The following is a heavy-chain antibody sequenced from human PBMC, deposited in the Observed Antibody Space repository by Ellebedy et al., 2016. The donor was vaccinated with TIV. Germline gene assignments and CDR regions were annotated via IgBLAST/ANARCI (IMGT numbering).Heavy chain of an antibody. CDR3: ARQLDTAMVYGDAFDI. CDR1: GYSFTSYW. D-gene: IGHD5-18*01. Sequence: PGGSLRLSCKGSGYSFTSYWIGWVRQMPGKGLEWMGIIYPGDSDTRYSPSFQGQVTISADKSISTAYLQWSSLKASDTAMYYCARQLDTAMVYGDAFDIWGQGTMVTVSS. CDR2: IYPGDSDT. J-gene: IGHJ3*02. V-gene: IGHV5-51*01.